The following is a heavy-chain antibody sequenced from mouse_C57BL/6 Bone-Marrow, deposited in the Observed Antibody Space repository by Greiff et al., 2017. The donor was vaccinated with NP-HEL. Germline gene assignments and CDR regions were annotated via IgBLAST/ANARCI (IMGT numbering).Heavy chain of an antibody. J-gene: IGHJ1*03. CDR3: ARWAPSTTVVARRYFDV. V-gene: IGHV1-4*01. D-gene: IGHD1-1*01. CDR2: INPSSGYT. CDR1: GYTFTSYT. Sequence: QVQLQQSGAELARPGASVKMSCKASGYTFTSYTMHWVKQRPGQGLEWIGYINPSSGYTKYNQKFKDKATLTADKSSSTAYMQLSSLTSEDSAVYYCARWAPSTTVVARRYFDVWGTGTTVTVSS.